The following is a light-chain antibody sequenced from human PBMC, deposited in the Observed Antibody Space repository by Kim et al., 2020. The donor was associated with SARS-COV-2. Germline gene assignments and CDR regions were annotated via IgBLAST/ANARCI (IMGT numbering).Light chain of an antibody. CDR1: SLRSYY. CDR2: GKD. J-gene: IGLJ2*01. CDR3: NSRDSNDNVV. Sequence: VALGQTVRNTCQGDSLRSYYATRYQQKPGQAPKVVIYGKDNRPSGIPDRFSGSSSENTAYLTITGTHAGDEADYYCNSRDSNDNVVFGGGTKVTVL. V-gene: IGLV3-19*01.